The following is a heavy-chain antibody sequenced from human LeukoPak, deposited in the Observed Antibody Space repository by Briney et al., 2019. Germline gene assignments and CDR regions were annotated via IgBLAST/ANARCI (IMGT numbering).Heavy chain of an antibody. J-gene: IGHJ6*02. V-gene: IGHV1-46*01. Sequence: ASVKVSCKASGYTFTSYYMHWVRQAPGQGLEWMGIINPSGGSTSYAQKFQGRVTMTRDTSTSTVYMELRSLRSDDTAVYYCARAKKTYYDILTGYYNYYYYGMDVWGQGTTVTVSS. D-gene: IGHD3-9*01. CDR2: INPSGGST. CDR3: ARAKKTYYDILTGYYNYYYYGMDV. CDR1: GYTFTSYY.